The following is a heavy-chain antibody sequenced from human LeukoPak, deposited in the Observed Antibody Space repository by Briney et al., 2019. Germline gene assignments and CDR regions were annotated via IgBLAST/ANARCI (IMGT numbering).Heavy chain of an antibody. Sequence: ASVKVSCKATGYTFTDYGISWERQAPGQGLEWLGWISAYNGHTNYAQNLQGRVTVTTDTSTGTAYMELRSLRSDDTAVYYCVRAERTAITHDYWGQGTLVTVSS. J-gene: IGHJ4*02. CDR3: VRAERTAITHDY. CDR2: ISAYNGHT. D-gene: IGHD5-18*01. V-gene: IGHV1-18*01. CDR1: GYTFTDYG.